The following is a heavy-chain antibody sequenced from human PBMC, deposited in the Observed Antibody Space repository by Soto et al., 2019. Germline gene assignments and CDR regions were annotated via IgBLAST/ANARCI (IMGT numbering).Heavy chain of an antibody. CDR1: GGSITSGNSYS. CDR2: ISHTGST. J-gene: IGHJ5*02. Sequence: PSETLSLTCAVSGGSITSGNSYSWSWIRQPPGKGLEWIGSISHTGSTSYNPSLKSRLTMSVDKSKNQFSLRLSSVTAADMAVYYCARAVAPYFGTWSDRWGKGMMVTVSP. CDR3: ARAVAPYFGTWSDR. D-gene: IGHD3-10*01. V-gene: IGHV4-30-2*01.